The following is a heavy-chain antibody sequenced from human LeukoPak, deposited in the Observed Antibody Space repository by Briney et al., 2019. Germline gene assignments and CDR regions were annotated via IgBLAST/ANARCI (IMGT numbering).Heavy chain of an antibody. CDR2: IKQDGSEK. CDR3: ASQDAKYSGYDFRFDY. Sequence: PGGSLSLSCAGSGFTFSSYWMSWVRQAPGKGLEGVANIKQDGSEKYYVDSVKGRFTISRDNAKNSLYLQMNSLRAEDTAVYYCASQDAKYSGYDFRFDYWGQGTLVTVSS. CDR1: GFTFSSYW. D-gene: IGHD5-12*01. J-gene: IGHJ4*02. V-gene: IGHV3-7*01.